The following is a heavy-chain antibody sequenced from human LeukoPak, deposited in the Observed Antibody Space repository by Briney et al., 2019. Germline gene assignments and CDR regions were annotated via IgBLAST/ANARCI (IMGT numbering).Heavy chain of an antibody. J-gene: IGHJ5*02. D-gene: IGHD1-26*01. CDR3: ASERRWEYNWFDP. Sequence: SETLSLTRTVSGGSISSGGYYWSWIRQHPGKGLEWIGYIYYSGSTYYNPSLKSRVTISVDTSKNQFSLKLSSVTAADTAVYYCASERRWEYNWFDPWGQGTLVTVSS. CDR1: GGSISSGGYY. CDR2: IYYSGST. V-gene: IGHV4-31*03.